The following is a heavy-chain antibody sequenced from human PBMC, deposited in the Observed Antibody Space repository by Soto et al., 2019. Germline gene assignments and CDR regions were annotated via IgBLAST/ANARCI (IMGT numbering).Heavy chain of an antibody. V-gene: IGHV3-23*01. D-gene: IGHD2-15*01. CDR2: ISGGGGST. Sequence: EVQLLESGGGLVQPGGSLRLSCAASGFTFNNYAMSWVRQAPGKGLEWVSAISGGGGSTYYADSVRGRFTISRDNSKNTLYLKMNSLRAEDTALYYCAKDPLGYCSGSRGGNCYGGPFDYWGQGTLVTVSS. CDR3: AKDPLGYCSGSRGGNCYGGPFDY. CDR1: GFTFNNYA. J-gene: IGHJ4*02.